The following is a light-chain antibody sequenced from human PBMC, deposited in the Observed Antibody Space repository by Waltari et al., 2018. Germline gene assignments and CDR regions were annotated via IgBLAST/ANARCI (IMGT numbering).Light chain of an antibody. CDR2: GTS. V-gene: IGKV1-39*01. J-gene: IGKJ2*01. CDR1: QSINSY. CDR3: QQTYTTPYT. Sequence: DIQLTQSPSSLSASPRDRVTITCRASQSINSYLNWYQQKPGKAPKLLIYGTSSLQSGVPSRFSCSGSWTYFSLTINSLQPDDFAAYYCQQTYTTPYTFGQGTKLEIK.